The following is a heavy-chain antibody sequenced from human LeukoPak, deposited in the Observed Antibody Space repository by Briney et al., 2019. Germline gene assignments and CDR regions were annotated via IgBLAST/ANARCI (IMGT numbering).Heavy chain of an antibody. D-gene: IGHD3-10*01. CDR2: IYTSGST. CDR3: ARDQASRITMVRGAFLPYNWFDP. CDR1: GGSISSYY. Sequence: SETLSLTCTVSGGSISSYYWSWIRQPAGKGLEWIGRIYTSGSTNYNPSLKSRVTMSVDTSKNQFSLKLSSVTAADTAVYYCARDQASRITMVRGAFLPYNWFDPWGQGTLVTVSS. V-gene: IGHV4-4*07. J-gene: IGHJ5*02.